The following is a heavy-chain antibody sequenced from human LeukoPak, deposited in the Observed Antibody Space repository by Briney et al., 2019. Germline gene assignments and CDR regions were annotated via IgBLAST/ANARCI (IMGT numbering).Heavy chain of an antibody. CDR2: INHSGST. J-gene: IGHJ3*02. CDR1: GGSFSGYY. CDR3: AREDSSGEVDAFDI. D-gene: IGHD3-22*01. Sequence: SETLSLTCAVYGGSFSGYYWSWIRQPPGKGLEWIGEINHSGSTNYNPSLKSRVTISVDTSKNQFSLKLSSVTAADTAVYYCAREDSSGEVDAFDIWGQGTMVTVSS. V-gene: IGHV4-34*01.